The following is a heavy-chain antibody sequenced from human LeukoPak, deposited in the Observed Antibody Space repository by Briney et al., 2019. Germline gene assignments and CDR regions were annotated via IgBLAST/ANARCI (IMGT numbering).Heavy chain of an antibody. Sequence: GASVKVSCKASGGTFNSYAISRVRQAPGQGLEWMGGIIPIFGTANYAQKFQGRVTITTDESTSTAYMELSSLRSEDTAVYYCARNRVGASGPRHWGQGTLVTVSS. D-gene: IGHD1-26*01. J-gene: IGHJ4*02. CDR2: IIPIFGTA. V-gene: IGHV1-69*05. CDR3: ARNRVGASGPRH. CDR1: GGTFNSYA.